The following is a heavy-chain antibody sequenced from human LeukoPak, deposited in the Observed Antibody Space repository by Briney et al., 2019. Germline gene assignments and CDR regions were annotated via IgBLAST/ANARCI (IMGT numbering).Heavy chain of an antibody. J-gene: IGHJ4*02. CDR2: ISAYNGNT. V-gene: IGHV1-18*01. CDR3: ARGGERAYCSSTSCYLFDY. Sequence: ASVKVSCKASGYTFTSYGISWVRQAPGQGLEWMGWISAYNGNTNYAQKLQGRVTMTTDTSTSTAYMELRSLRSDDTAVYYCARGGERAYCSSTSCYLFDYWGQGTLVTVSS. D-gene: IGHD2-2*01. CDR1: GYTFTSYG.